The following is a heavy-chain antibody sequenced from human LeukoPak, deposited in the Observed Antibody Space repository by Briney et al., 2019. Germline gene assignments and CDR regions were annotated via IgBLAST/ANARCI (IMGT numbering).Heavy chain of an antibody. CDR1: GGSVSSGSYY. CDR2: IYYSGST. D-gene: IGHD2-2*01. J-gene: IGHJ6*02. Sequence: SETLSLTCTVSGGSVSSGSYYWSWIRQPPGKGLEWIGYIYYSGSTNYNPSLKSRVTISVDTSKNQFSLKLSSVTAADTAVYYCARRVPAAMKPEKPYYGMDVWGQGTTVTVSS. V-gene: IGHV4-61*01. CDR3: ARRVPAAMKPEKPYYGMDV.